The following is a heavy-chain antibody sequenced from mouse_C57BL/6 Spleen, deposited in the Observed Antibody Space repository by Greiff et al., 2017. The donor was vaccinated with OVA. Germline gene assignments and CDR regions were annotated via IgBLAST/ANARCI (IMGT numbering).Heavy chain of an antibody. J-gene: IGHJ3*01. CDR3: ASSRGYGYDDAWFAY. Sequence: VQLQQPGAELVKPGASVKLSCKASGYTFTSYWMHWVKQRPGRGLEWIGRIDPNSGGTKYNEKFKSKATLTVDKPSSTAYMQLSSLTSEDSAVYYCASSRGYGYDDAWFAYWGQGTLVTVSA. V-gene: IGHV1-72*01. CDR2: IDPNSGGT. CDR1: GYTFTSYW. D-gene: IGHD2-2*01.